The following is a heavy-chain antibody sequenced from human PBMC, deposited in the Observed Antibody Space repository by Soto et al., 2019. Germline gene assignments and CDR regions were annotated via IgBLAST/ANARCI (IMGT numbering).Heavy chain of an antibody. CDR1: GGSISNDR. CDR2: IYTSGST. CDR3: ARVRIAARTGAYGMDV. D-gene: IGHD6-6*01. J-gene: IGHJ6*02. V-gene: IGHV4-4*07. Sequence: SETLSLTCTVSGGSISNDRWSWMRQPAGKGLECIGRIYTSGSTNYNPSLKSRVTMSVDTSKNQFSLKLSSVTAADTAVYYCARVRIAARTGAYGMDVWGQGTTVTVYS.